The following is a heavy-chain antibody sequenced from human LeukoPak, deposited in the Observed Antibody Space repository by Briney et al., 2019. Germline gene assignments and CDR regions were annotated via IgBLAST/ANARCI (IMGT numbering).Heavy chain of an antibody. V-gene: IGHV1-46*01. Sequence: ASVKVSCKASGYTFTSYYMHWVRQAPGQGLEWMGIINPSGGSTSYAQKFQGRVTMTRDMSTSTVYMELSSLRSEDTAVYYCARAFRSGYYHDGFDYWGQGTLVTVSS. CDR2: INPSGGST. CDR1: GYTFTSYY. CDR3: ARAFRSGYYHDGFDY. J-gene: IGHJ4*02. D-gene: IGHD3-22*01.